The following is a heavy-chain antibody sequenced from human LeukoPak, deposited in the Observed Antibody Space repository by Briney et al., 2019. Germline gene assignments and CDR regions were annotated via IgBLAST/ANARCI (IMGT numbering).Heavy chain of an antibody. Sequence: GASVKVSCKASGYTFTNNFMHWVRQAPGQGLEWMGIIHPSGDNAWYAQKFQGRVTMTRDMATSTDYMEVSSLRSEDTAVYYCARDNSVGDSAWWFDPWGQGTLVTVSS. CDR2: IHPSGDNA. J-gene: IGHJ5*02. CDR3: ARDNSVGDSAWWFDP. V-gene: IGHV1-46*01. CDR1: GYTFTNNF. D-gene: IGHD5-12*01.